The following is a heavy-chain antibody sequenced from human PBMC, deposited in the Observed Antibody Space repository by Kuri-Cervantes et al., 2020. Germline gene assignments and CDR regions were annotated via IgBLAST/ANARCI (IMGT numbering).Heavy chain of an antibody. J-gene: IGHJ3*02. CDR2: ISSSGSTI. V-gene: IGHV3-11*01. D-gene: IGHD2-2*01. CDR3: ARGLPATDAFDI. Sequence: GESLKISCAASGFTFSDYYMSWIRQAPGKGLEWVSYISSSGSTIYYADSVKGRFTISRDNAKNSLYLQMNSLRAEDTAVYYCARGLPATDAFDIWGQGTMVAGSS. CDR1: GFTFSDYY.